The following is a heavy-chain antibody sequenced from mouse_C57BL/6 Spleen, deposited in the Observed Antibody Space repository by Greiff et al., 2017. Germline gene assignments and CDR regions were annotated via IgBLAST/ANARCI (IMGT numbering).Heavy chain of an antibody. CDR1: GFTFSDYY. V-gene: IGHV5-16*01. CDR3: AREKGITTDGFGY. CDR2: INYDGSST. D-gene: IGHD1-1*01. Sequence: EVKVVESEGGLVQPGSSMKLSCTASGFTFSDYYMAWVRQVPEKGLEWVANINYDGSSTYYLDSLKSRFIISRDNAKNILYLQMSSLKSEDTATYYCAREKGITTDGFGYWGQGTTLTVSS. J-gene: IGHJ2*01.